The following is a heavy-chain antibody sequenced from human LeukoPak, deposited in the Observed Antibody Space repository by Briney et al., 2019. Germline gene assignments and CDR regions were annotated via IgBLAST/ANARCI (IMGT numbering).Heavy chain of an antibody. CDR1: GFTFSSYV. CDR3: AKGRDGYNYVWFDP. J-gene: IGHJ5*02. V-gene: IGHV3-23*01. CDR2: ISGSGGST. D-gene: IGHD5-24*01. Sequence: GGSLRLSCAASGFTFSSYVMSWVRQAPGKGLEWVSAISGSGGSTYYADSVKGRFTISRDNSKNTLYLQMNSLRAEDTAVYYCAKGRDGYNYVWFDPWGQGTLVTVSS.